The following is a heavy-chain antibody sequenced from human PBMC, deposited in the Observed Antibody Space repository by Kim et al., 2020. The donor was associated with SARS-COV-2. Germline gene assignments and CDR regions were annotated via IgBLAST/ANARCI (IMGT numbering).Heavy chain of an antibody. CDR2: INHSGST. CDR3: ARVEITMVRGVIRSYYYYGMDV. D-gene: IGHD3-10*01. V-gene: IGHV4-34*01. J-gene: IGHJ6*02. Sequence: ETLSLTCAVYGGSFSGYYWSWIRQPPGKGLEWIGEINHSGSTNYNPSLKSRVTISVDTSKNQFSLKLSSVTAADTAVYYCARVEITMVRGVIRSYYYYGMDVWGQGTTVTVSS. CDR1: GGSFSGYY.